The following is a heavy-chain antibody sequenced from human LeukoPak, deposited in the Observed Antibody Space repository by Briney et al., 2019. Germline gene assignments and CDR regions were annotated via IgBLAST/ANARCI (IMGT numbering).Heavy chain of an antibody. CDR2: ISSSSSYI. J-gene: IGHJ4*02. CDR1: GFTFSSYS. Sequence: GGSLRLSCAASGFTFSSYSMNWVRQAPGKGLEWVSSISSSSSYIYYADSVKGRFTISRDNANYSLYLQMNSLRAEDTAVYYRAREDTALVTLDYWGQGTLVTVSS. D-gene: IGHD5-18*01. CDR3: AREDTALVTLDY. V-gene: IGHV3-21*01.